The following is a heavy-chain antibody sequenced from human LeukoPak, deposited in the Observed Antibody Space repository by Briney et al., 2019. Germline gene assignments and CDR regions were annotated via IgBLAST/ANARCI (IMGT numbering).Heavy chain of an antibody. CDR2: INPSGGST. V-gene: IGHV1-46*01. CDR3: ARVQLERSGEPFDY. Sequence: ASVKVSCKASGDTFTSYYMHWVRQAPGQGLEWMGIINPSGGSTSYAQKFQGRVTMTRDTSPSTAYMELRSLRSDDTAVYYCARVQLERSGEPFDYWGQGTLVTVSS. CDR1: GDTFTSYY. D-gene: IGHD1-1*01. J-gene: IGHJ4*02.